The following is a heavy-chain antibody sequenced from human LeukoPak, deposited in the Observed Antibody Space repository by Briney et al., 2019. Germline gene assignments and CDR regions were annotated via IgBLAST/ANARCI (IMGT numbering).Heavy chain of an antibody. Sequence: ASVKVSCKASGGTFSTYAISWVRQAPGQGLEWMGGIIPIFGTANYAQKFQGRVTITTDESTSTAYMELRSLRSEDTAVYYCARAGFASSSSRYFDYWGQGTLVTVSS. V-gene: IGHV1-69*05. CDR2: IIPIFGTA. D-gene: IGHD6-6*01. J-gene: IGHJ4*02. CDR1: GGTFSTYA. CDR3: ARAGFASSSSRYFDY.